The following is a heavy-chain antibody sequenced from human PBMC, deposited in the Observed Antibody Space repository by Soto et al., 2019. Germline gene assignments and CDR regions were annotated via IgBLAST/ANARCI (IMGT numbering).Heavy chain of an antibody. CDR1: GFTFSSYG. CDR3: AREEHIVVVPAATFGY. J-gene: IGHJ4*02. D-gene: IGHD2-2*01. V-gene: IGHV3-33*01. CDR2: IWYDGSNK. Sequence: ESGGGVVQPGRSLRLSCAASGFTFSSYGMHWVRQAPGKGLEWVAVIWYDGSNKYYADSVKGRFTISRDNSKNTLYLQMNSLRAEDTAVYYCAREEHIVVVPAATFGYWGQGTLVTVSS.